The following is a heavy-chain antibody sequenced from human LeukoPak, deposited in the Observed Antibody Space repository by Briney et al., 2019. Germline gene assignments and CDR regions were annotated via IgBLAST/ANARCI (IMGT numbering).Heavy chain of an antibody. CDR3: ARPYSSGLTAFDI. Sequence: GGSLRLSCVASGFAFRIYAMHWVRLAPHQGLEWVAVISYDGGNKYYAASVKGRFTISRDNSKNTLDLQMNSLRTEDTAVYYCARPYSSGLTAFDIWGQGTMVTVSS. CDR2: ISYDGGNK. V-gene: IGHV3-30-3*01. D-gene: IGHD6-19*01. J-gene: IGHJ3*02. CDR1: GFAFRIYA.